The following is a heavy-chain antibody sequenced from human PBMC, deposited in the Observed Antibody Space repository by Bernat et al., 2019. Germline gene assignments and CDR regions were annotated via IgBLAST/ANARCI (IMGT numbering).Heavy chain of an antibody. V-gene: IGHV1-2*02. D-gene: IGHD3-10*01. CDR2: TNIKTGGT. J-gene: IGHJ4*02. Sequence: QVQLVQSGAEVKKPGASVKVSCKASGYTFTVYHLHWVRQAPGQGLEWMGWTNIKTGGTNYAQKFQGRVTMTRDTSISTAYMELSRLTSDDTAVYYCARDGCTFDLDYWGQGTLVTVSS. CDR1: GYTFTVYH. CDR3: ARDGCTFDLDY.